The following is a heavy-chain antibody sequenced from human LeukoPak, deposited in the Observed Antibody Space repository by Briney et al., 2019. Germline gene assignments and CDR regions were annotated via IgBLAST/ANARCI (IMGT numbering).Heavy chain of an antibody. Sequence: ASETLSLTCAVYGGSFSGYYLSWIRQPPGKGLEWIGEINHSGSTNYNPSLKSRVTISVDTSKNQFSLKLSSVTAADTAVYYCARGRITMVRGVDYWGQGTLVTVSS. CDR3: ARGRITMVRGVDY. D-gene: IGHD3-10*01. CDR1: GGSFSGYY. CDR2: INHSGST. J-gene: IGHJ4*02. V-gene: IGHV4-34*01.